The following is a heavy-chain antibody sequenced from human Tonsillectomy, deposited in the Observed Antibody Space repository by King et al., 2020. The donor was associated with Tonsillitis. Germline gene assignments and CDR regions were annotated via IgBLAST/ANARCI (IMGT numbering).Heavy chain of an antibody. D-gene: IGHD5-18*01. CDR2: IYTSGST. J-gene: IGHJ6*02. CDR1: GGSIRSYY. V-gene: IGHV4-4*07. Sequence: VQLQESGPGLVKPSETLSLTCTVSGGSIRSYYWSGLRQPAGKGLGWIGRIYTSGSTNYTPSLKRRVTMSVDTSKNPFSLRLSSVTAAATAVYYCAITSTRIQQWFRGGLDVWGQGTTVTVSS. CDR3: AITSTRIQQWFRGGLDV.